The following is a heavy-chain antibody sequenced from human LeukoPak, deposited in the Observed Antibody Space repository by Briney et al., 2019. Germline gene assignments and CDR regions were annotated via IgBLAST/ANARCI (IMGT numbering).Heavy chain of an antibody. CDR3: ARGGSLYGQWLVQYFQH. V-gene: IGHV4-59*01. J-gene: IGHJ1*01. CDR2: IYYSGST. Sequence: SETLSLTCAVSGGSISSYYWSWIRKPPGKGLEWIGYIYYSGSTNYNPSLKSRVTISVDTSKNQFSLKLSSVTAADTAVYYCARGGSLYGQWLVQYFQHWGQGTLVTVSS. D-gene: IGHD6-19*01. CDR1: GGSISSYY.